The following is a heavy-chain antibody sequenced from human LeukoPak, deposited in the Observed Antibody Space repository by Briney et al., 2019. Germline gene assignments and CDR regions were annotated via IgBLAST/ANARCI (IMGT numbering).Heavy chain of an antibody. V-gene: IGHV4-59*01. J-gene: IGHJ4*02. D-gene: IGHD6-19*01. CDR2: IYYSGST. CDR1: GGSISSYY. Sequence: SETLSLTCTVSGGSISSYYWSWLRQPPGKGLEWIGYIYYSGSTNYNPSLKSRVTISVDTSKNQFSLKLSSVTAADTAVYYCAREGSSGWDFDYWGQGTLVTVSS. CDR3: AREGSSGWDFDY.